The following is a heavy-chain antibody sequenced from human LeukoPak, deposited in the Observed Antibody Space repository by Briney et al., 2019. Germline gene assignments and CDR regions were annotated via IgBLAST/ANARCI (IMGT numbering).Heavy chain of an antibody. CDR2: TSSDLNVK. CDR1: GFTFRNYV. Sequence: GGSLRLSCAASGFTFRNYVIHWVRQAPGKGLEWVAVTSSDLNVKLYADSVKGRFTISRDNSRSTLYLQMNSLRPEDTAIYYCAREGYYGSGSAPSLYFDYWGQGTLVTVSS. J-gene: IGHJ4*02. V-gene: IGHV3-30-3*01. CDR3: AREGYYGSGSAPSLYFDY. D-gene: IGHD3-10*01.